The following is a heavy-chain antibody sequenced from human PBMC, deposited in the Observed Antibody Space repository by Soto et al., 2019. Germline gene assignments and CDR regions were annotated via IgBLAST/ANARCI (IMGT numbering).Heavy chain of an antibody. CDR2: ITSRSDSI. J-gene: IGHJ4*02. CDR1: GFTFSNYG. D-gene: IGHD5-12*01. CDR3: ARFDGYTYPNDY. V-gene: IGHV3-21*01. Sequence: PGGSLRLSCAASGFTFSNYGMSWVRQAPGKGLEWVSSITSRSDSIYYADSVRGRFTISRDNAKISLFPQMNRLSAEDTAVYYCARFDGYTYPNDYWGQGTLVTVSS.